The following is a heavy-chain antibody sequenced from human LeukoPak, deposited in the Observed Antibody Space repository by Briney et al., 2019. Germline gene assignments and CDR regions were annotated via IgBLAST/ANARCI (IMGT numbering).Heavy chain of an antibody. Sequence: SETLSLTCAVYGGSFSGYYWSWIRQPPGKGLEWIGEINHSGSTNYNPSLKSRVTISVDTSKNQFSLRLSSVTAADTAIYYCASPRAERSTWYAVDYWGQGTLVTVSA. V-gene: IGHV4-34*01. CDR2: INHSGST. J-gene: IGHJ4*02. CDR1: GGSFSGYY. CDR3: ASPRAERSTWYAVDY. D-gene: IGHD6-13*01.